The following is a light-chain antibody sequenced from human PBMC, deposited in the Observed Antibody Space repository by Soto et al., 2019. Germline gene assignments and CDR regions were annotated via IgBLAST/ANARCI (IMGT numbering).Light chain of an antibody. CDR1: QSVSSN. V-gene: IGKV3-15*01. CDR3: QQYNNWPYT. Sequence: EILMTQSPATLSVSPGERATLSCRASQSVSSNLAWYQQKPGQAPRLLIYGASTRATGIPARFSGSGSGTEFTLTINSLQSEDYAVYFCQQYNNWPYTFGQGTKVDIK. CDR2: GAS. J-gene: IGKJ2*01.